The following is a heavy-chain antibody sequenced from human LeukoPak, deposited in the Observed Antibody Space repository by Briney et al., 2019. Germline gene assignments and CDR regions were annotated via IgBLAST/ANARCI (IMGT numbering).Heavy chain of an antibody. CDR1: GYTFTSYG. Sequence: ASVKVSCKASGYTFTSYGISWVRQAPGQGLEWMGGIIPIFGTANYAQKFQGRVTITADESTSTAYMELSSLRSEDTAVYYCARGRLPDYDFWSGYPFFDYWGQGTLVTVSS. D-gene: IGHD3-3*01. V-gene: IGHV1-69*13. J-gene: IGHJ4*02. CDR2: IIPIFGTA. CDR3: ARGRLPDYDFWSGYPFFDY.